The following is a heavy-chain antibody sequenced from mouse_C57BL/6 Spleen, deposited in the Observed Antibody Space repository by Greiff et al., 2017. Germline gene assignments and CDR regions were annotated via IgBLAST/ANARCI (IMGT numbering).Heavy chain of an antibody. J-gene: IGHJ3*01. V-gene: IGHV1-69*01. Sequence: QVQLQQPGAELVMPGASVKLSCKASGYTFTSYWMHWVKQRPGQGLEWIGEIDPSDSYTNYNQKFKGKSTLTVDKSSSTAYMQLSSLTSEDSAVYYCARLEGSPFAYWGQGTLVTVSA. CDR2: IDPSDSYT. D-gene: IGHD1-1*01. CDR3: ARLEGSPFAY. CDR1: GYTFTSYW.